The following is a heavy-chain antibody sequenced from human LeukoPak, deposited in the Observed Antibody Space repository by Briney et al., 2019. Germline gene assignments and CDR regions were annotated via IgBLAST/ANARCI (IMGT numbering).Heavy chain of an antibody. Sequence: GGSLRLSCAASGFTFSSYAMSWVRQAPGKGLEWVSAISGSGGNTYYADSVKGRFTISRDNSKNTMYLQMNSLRAEDTAVYYCAEVPRWDYSDSSGHYRGSYWGQGTLVTVSS. CDR3: AEVPRWDYSDSSGHYRGSY. D-gene: IGHD3-22*01. CDR1: GFTFSSYA. J-gene: IGHJ4*02. V-gene: IGHV3-23*01. CDR2: ISGSGGNT.